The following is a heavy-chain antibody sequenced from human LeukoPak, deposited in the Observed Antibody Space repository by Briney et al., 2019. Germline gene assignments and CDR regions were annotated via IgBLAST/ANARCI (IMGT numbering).Heavy chain of an antibody. J-gene: IGHJ6*03. V-gene: IGHV4-34*01. CDR3: AREGSYYDSSGLYYMDV. CDR2: INHSGST. D-gene: IGHD3-22*01. Sequence: NPPETLSLTCAVYGGPFSGYYWSWIRQPPGKGREWIGEINHSGSTNYNPSLKSRVTISVDTSKNQFSLKLSSVTAADTAVYYCAREGSYYDSSGLYYMDVWGKGTTVTVSS. CDR1: GGPFSGYY.